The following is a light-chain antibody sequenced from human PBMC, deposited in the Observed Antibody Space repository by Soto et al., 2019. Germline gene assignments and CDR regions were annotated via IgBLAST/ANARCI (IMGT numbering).Light chain of an antibody. Sequence: DIQMTHSPSTLSASVLYRVTITFRATQNINTFLAWYQQKPGKAPKLLIYKASSLESGVPSRFSGSGSGTEFTLTISSLQPDDFATYYCKQYNSYPKFGQGTKVDIK. CDR1: QNINTF. CDR3: KQYNSYPK. V-gene: IGKV1-5*03. CDR2: KAS. J-gene: IGKJ1*01.